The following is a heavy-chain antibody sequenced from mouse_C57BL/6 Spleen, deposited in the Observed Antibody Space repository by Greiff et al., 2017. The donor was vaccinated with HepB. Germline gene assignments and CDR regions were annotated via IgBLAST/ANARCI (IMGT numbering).Heavy chain of an antibody. CDR1: GYTFTSYW. D-gene: IGHD1-1*01. CDR3: ASTTDFDY. Sequence: QVQLQQPGAELVKPGASVKLSCKASGYTFTSYWLHWVKQRPVQVLEWIGMIHPNSGSTNYNEKFKSKATLTVDKSSSTAYMQLSSLKSDDSAVYYCASTTDFDYWGQGTTLTVSS. J-gene: IGHJ2*01. V-gene: IGHV1-64*01. CDR2: IHPNSGST.